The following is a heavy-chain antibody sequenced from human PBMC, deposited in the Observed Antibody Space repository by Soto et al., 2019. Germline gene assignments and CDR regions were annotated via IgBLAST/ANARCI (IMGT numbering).Heavy chain of an antibody. CDR1: GGSFRGYY. CDR3: ARAGVIIRYFDY. D-gene: IGHD3-10*01. Sequence: TSETLSLTSAVDGGSFRGYYWSWIRQPPGKGLEWIGEINHSGSTNYNPSLKSRVTISVDTSKNQFSLKLSSVTAADTAVYYCARAGVIIRYFDYWGQGTLVTVSS. CDR2: INHSGST. J-gene: IGHJ4*02. V-gene: IGHV4-34*01.